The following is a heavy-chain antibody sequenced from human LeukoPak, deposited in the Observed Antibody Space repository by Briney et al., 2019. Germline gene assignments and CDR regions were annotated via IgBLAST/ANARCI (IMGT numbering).Heavy chain of an antibody. D-gene: IGHD4-17*01. J-gene: IGHJ4*02. CDR3: ARVPTTVTRYYFDY. Sequence: PSETLSLTCTVSGDSISSSNYYWGWIRQPPGKGLEWIGTIFYSGRTYYNPSLKSRVTISVDTSKNQFSLNLSSVTAADTAVYYCARVPTTVTRYYFDYWGQGTLVTVSS. V-gene: IGHV4-39*07. CDR2: IFYSGRT. CDR1: GDSISSSNYY.